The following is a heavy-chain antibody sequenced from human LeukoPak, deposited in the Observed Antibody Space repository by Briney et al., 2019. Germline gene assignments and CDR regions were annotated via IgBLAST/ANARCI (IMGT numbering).Heavy chain of an antibody. Sequence: SQTLSLTCAISGDSVSSNNVAWNWIRHSPSRGLEWLGRTYYRSKWYSDYALSVKSRITIKPDTSKNQFSLQLSSVTPGDTAVYYCARVGSSWYLDYWGQGILVTVSS. D-gene: IGHD6-13*01. V-gene: IGHV6-1*01. CDR2: TYYRSKWYS. CDR3: ARVGSSWYLDY. CDR1: GDSVSSNNVA. J-gene: IGHJ4*02.